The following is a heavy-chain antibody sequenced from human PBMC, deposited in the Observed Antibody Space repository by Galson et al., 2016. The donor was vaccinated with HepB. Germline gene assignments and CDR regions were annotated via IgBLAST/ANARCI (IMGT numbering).Heavy chain of an antibody. CDR3: AGAFDY. V-gene: IGHV3-30*03. CDR2: ISHDGTTT. CDR1: GFTFNNYG. J-gene: IGHJ4*02. Sequence: SLRLSCAASGFTFNNYGMHWVRQAPGKGLDWVAVISHDGTTTYYADSVKGRFTISRDNSKHTLYLQMTSLRPEDTAIYYCAGAFDYWGQGILVTVSS.